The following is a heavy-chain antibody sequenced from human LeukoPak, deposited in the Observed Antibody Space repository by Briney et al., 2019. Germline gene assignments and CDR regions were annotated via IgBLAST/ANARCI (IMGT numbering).Heavy chain of an antibody. D-gene: IGHD1-1*01. J-gene: IGHJ6*02. CDR1: GGSFSSYY. Sequence: SETLSLTCAVYGGSFSSYYWTWIRQPPGKGLEWIGETTHSGSTNYNASLKGRVTISADASKNQFSLKLSSVTAADTAVYYCARPGQLGSLYYGMDVWGQGTTVTVS. V-gene: IGHV4-34*01. CDR3: ARPGQLGSLYYGMDV. CDR2: TTHSGST.